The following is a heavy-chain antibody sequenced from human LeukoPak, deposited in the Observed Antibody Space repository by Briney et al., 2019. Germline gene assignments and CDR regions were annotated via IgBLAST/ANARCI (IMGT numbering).Heavy chain of an antibody. D-gene: IGHD2/OR15-2a*01. V-gene: IGHV1-2*02. CDR1: GYTFSGYC. CDR3: ARAYLAATWSSYADY. Sequence: ASVKVSCKASGYTFSGYCIHWVRQAPGQGLEWMGWINANSGGTNYAQKFQGRVTMTRDTSISTAYMELSRLRSDDTAVYYCARAYLAATWSSYADYWGQGTLVTVSS. CDR2: INANSGGT. J-gene: IGHJ4*02.